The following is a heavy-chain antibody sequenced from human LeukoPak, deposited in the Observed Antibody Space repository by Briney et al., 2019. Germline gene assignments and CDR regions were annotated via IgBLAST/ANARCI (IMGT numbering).Heavy chain of an antibody. CDR3: ARDRKVRTTTYNWFDP. V-gene: IGHV3-7*01. CDR1: GFTFSSYW. CDR2: IKQDGSEK. Sequence: GGSLRLSCAVSGFTFSSYWMHWVRQAPGKGLEWVANIKQDGSEKYYVDSVKGRFTISRDNAKNSLYLQMNSLRAEDTAVYYCARDRKVRTTTYNWFDPWGQGTLVTVSS. D-gene: IGHD1-1*01. J-gene: IGHJ5*02.